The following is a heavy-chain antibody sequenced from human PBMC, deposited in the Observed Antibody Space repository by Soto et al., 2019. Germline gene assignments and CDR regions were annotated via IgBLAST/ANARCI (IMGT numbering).Heavy chain of an antibody. CDR1: GGSISSGDYY. J-gene: IGHJ4*02. D-gene: IGHD3-22*01. CDR2: IYYSGST. CDR3: ARHNGKYYYDSSGYYYFDY. V-gene: IGHV4-39*01. Sequence: SETLSLTCTVSGGSISSGDYYWGWIRQPPGKGLEWIGSIYYSGSTYYNPSLKSRVTISVDTSKNQFSLKLSSVTAADTAVYYCARHNGKYYYDSSGYYYFDYWGQGTLVTVSS.